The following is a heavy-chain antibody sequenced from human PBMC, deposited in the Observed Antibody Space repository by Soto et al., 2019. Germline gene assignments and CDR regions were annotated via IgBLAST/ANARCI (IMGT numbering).Heavy chain of an antibody. CDR1: GFIFSNYA. V-gene: IGHV3-30*03. Sequence: QMQLVESGGGVVQPGNSLRLSCAASGFIFSNYAMHWVRQAPGKGLEWVALISYDGRYIYYADSVKGRFAISRDNSKKWGELFINSLRWEDRAVYYWARVVTDYVLDVWGQGPTVTVPS. D-gene: IGHD3-9*01. J-gene: IGHJ6*02. CDR3: ARVVTDYVLDV. CDR2: ISYDGRYI.